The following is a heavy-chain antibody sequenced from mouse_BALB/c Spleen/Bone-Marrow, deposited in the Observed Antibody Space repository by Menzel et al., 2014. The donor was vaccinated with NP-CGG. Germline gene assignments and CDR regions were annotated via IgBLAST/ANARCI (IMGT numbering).Heavy chain of an antibody. D-gene: IGHD1-2*01. Sequence: EVQLQQSGGGLVQPGGSLKLSCAASGFTFSSYGMSWVRQTPDKRLELVATINSNGGSTYYPDSVKGRFTISRDNAKNTLYLQMSSLKSEDTAMYYCARHYYSARWGQGTLVTVSA. CDR1: GFTFSSYG. CDR2: INSNGGST. J-gene: IGHJ3*01. CDR3: ARHYYSAR. V-gene: IGHV5-6-3*01.